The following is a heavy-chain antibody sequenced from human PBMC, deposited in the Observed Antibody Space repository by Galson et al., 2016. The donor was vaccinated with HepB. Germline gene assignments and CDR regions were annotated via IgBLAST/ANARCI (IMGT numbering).Heavy chain of an antibody. CDR3: ARYPSGQQLANWFDL. CDR1: GFTFTNYG. J-gene: IGHJ5*02. D-gene: IGHD6-13*01. V-gene: IGHV3-30-3*01. CDR2: IFHDGSNK. Sequence: SLRLSCAASGFTFTNYGMHWVRQAPGKGLQWVAAIFHDGSNKFYEDSVKGRFTISRDNSKNTLYLQMDSLRTEDTAVYYCARYPSGQQLANWFDLWGQGTLVTVSS.